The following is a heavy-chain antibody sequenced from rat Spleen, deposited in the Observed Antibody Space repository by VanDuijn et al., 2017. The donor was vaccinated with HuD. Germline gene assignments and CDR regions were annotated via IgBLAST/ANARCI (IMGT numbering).Heavy chain of an antibody. Sequence: EVQLVESGGGLVXXGRXXKLSCAXXXFXXXSFXXXWVXXXPXXDLELVGTISPGGSTTEDPDSXXGRFTISRDNXKGTLYLQMDSLRSEDTATYYCTTDRTYYGHRXYVMDAWGQGASVTVSS. J-gene: IGHJ4*01. CDR2: ISPGGSTT. D-gene: IGHD1-9*01. CDR1: XFXXXSFX. V-gene: IGHV5-27*01. CDR3: TTDRTYYGHRXYVMDA.